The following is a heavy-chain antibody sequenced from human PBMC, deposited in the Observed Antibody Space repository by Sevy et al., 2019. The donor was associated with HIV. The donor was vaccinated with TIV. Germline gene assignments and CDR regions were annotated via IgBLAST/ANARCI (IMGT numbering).Heavy chain of an antibody. CDR1: GGTFSSYA. CDR2: IIPIFGTA. J-gene: IGHJ4*02. V-gene: IGHV1-69*13. CDR3: ARTVYDSSGYYLQPHPFDY. D-gene: IGHD3-22*01. Sequence: SVKVSCKASGGTFSSYAISWVRQAPGQGLEWMGGIIPIFGTANYAQKFQGRVTITADESTSTAYMELSSLRSEDTAVYYCARTVYDSSGYYLQPHPFDYWGQGTLVTVSS.